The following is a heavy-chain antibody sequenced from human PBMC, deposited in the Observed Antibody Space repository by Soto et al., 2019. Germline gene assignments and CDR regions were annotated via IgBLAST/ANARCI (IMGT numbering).Heavy chain of an antibody. CDR1: GASISNSF. Sequence: SETLSLTCTVSGASISNSFWTWIRQPAGKGLDWIGRISTSGTTNYNPSLKSRVTMSLDTSKNHFSLNLSPVTAADTAVYYCAREAGPDRWFDPWGQGTLVTVSS. D-gene: IGHD6-19*01. CDR3: AREAGPDRWFDP. J-gene: IGHJ5*02. V-gene: IGHV4-4*07. CDR2: ISTSGTT.